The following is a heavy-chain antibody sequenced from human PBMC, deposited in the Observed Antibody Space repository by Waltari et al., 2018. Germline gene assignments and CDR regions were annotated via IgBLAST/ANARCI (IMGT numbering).Heavy chain of an antibody. CDR1: GFTFSSYS. CDR3: ARGRVNGYMDV. V-gene: IGHV3-48*04. D-gene: IGHD3-10*01. J-gene: IGHJ6*03. CDR2: ISTSSSPI. Sequence: EVQLVESGGGLVQPGGSLRLSCAASGFTFSSYSMNWVRQAPGKGLEWISYISTSSSPIYYADSVEGRFTISRDNAKNSLYLQMNSLRAEDTAVYYCARGRVNGYMDVWGKGTTVTVSS.